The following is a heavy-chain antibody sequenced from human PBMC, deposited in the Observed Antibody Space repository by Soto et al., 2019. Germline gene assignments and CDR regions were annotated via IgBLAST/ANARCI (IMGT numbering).Heavy chain of an antibody. D-gene: IGHD1-26*01. CDR1: GFTFSSYG. CDR2: ISYDGSNK. V-gene: IGHV3-30*18. J-gene: IGHJ4*02. CDR3: AQWADDSVSGRGYFDY. Sequence: QVQLVESGGGVVQPGRSLRLSCAASGFTFSSYGMHWVRQAPGKGLEWVAVISYDGSNKYYADSVKGRFTISRDNSKNPQYRQMNSQRAEDPAVYYCAQWADDSVSGRGYFDYWGQGTLVTGSS.